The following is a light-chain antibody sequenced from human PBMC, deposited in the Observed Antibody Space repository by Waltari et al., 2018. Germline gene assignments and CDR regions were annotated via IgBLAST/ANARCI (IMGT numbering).Light chain of an antibody. Sequence: QSALTQPRSVSGSPGQSVTIPFPGTRGDSGANNYVSWYQHHPGQAPKVVISDVARRPSGVPDRFTGSRSGNTASLTISGLQADDEADYYCCSYAGSYTWVFGGGTRLTVL. CDR1: RGDSGANNY. CDR3: CSYAGSYTWV. V-gene: IGLV2-11*01. CDR2: DVA. J-gene: IGLJ3*02.